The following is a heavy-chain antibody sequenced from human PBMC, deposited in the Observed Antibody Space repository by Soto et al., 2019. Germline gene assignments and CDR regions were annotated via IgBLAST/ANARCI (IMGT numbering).Heavy chain of an antibody. CDR3: ARGAWLRLGLDY. J-gene: IGHJ4*02. CDR1: GGSFSGYY. D-gene: IGHD5-12*01. V-gene: IGHV4-34*01. CDR2: INHSGST. Sequence: SETLSLTCAVYGGSFSGYYWSWIRQPPGKGLERIGEINHSGSTNYNPSLKSRVTISVDTSKNQFSLKLSSVTAADTAVYYCARGAWLRLGLDYWGQGTLVTVSS.